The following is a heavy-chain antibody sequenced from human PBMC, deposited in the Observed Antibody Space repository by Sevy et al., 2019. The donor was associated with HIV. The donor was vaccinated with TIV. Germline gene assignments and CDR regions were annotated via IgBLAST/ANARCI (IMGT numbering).Heavy chain of an antibody. CDR2: ISGSGGST. CDR1: GFTFSSYA. D-gene: IGHD6-6*01. Sequence: GGSLRLSCAASGFTFSSYAMSWVRQAPGKGLEWVSPISGSGGSTYYADSVKGRFTISRDNSKNTLYLQMNSLRAEDTAVYYCAKHGTVRSSSSDWFDPWGQGTLVTVSS. CDR3: AKHGTVRSSSSDWFDP. V-gene: IGHV3-23*01. J-gene: IGHJ5*02.